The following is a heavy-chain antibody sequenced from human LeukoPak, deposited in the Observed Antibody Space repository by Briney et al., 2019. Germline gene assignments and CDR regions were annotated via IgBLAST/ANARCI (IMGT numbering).Heavy chain of an antibody. CDR1: GGSISSYY. J-gene: IGHJ4*02. Sequence: SETLSLTCTVSGGSISSYYWSWIRQPPGKGPEWIGYIYYSGSTNYNPSLKSRVTISVDTSKNQFSLKLSSVTAADTAVYYCARGPAYYYDSSGYYDYWGQGTLVTVSS. D-gene: IGHD3-22*01. CDR3: ARGPAYYYDSSGYYDY. CDR2: IYYSGST. V-gene: IGHV4-59*01.